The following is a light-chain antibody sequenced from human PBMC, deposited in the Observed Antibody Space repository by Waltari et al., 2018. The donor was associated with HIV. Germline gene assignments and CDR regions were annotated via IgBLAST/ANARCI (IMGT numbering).Light chain of an antibody. CDR3: AAWDDSLQGSYV. J-gene: IGLJ1*01. CDR2: TNN. V-gene: IGLV1-44*01. CDR1: SSNIGSNS. Sequence: QSVLTQPPSASGILGQRVTISCFGSSSNIGSNSVNWYQQLPGTAPRLLIPTNNHRPSGVPDRFSGSKSGTSASLAISGLQPEDEADYYCAAWDDSLQGSYVLVTGTKVTVL.